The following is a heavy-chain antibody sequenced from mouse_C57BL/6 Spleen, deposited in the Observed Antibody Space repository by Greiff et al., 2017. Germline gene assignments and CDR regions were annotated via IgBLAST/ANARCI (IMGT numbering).Heavy chain of an antibody. CDR1: GYTFTSYW. V-gene: IGHV1-64*01. Sequence: QVQLQQPGAELVKPGASVKLSCKASGYTFTSYWMHWVKQRPGQGLEWIGMIHPNSGSTNYNEKFTSKATLTVDKSSSTAYMQLSSLTSEDSAVYYCARSYSNRYFDVWGTGTTVTVSS. J-gene: IGHJ1*03. CDR3: ARSYSNRYFDV. D-gene: IGHD2-5*01. CDR2: IHPNSGST.